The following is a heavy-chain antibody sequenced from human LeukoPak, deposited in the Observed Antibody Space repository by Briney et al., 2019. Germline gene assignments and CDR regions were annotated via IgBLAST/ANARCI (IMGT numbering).Heavy chain of an antibody. D-gene: IGHD5-18*01. CDR2: IYHSGST. CDR1: GGSISSSNW. J-gene: IGHJ4*02. V-gene: IGHV4-4*02. CDR3: AGRYSYCYLGVEY. Sequence: SGTLSLTCAVSGGSISSSNWWSWVRQPPGKGLERIGEIYHSGSTNYNPSLKSRVTISVDKSKNQFSLKLSSVTAADPAVYYCAGRYSYCYLGVEYWGQGTLVNVFS.